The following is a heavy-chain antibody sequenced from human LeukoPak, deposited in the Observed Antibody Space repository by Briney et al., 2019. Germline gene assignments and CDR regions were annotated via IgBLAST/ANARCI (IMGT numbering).Heavy chain of an antibody. CDR1: GYTFTGYY. V-gene: IGHV1-2*02. Sequence: GASVKVSCKASGYTFTGYYMHWVRQAPGQGLEWMGWINPNSGGTNYAQKFQGRVTMTRDTSISTAYMELSRLRSDDTAVYYCARDYHGDYGWFDPWGQGTLVTASS. D-gene: IGHD4-17*01. J-gene: IGHJ5*02. CDR2: INPNSGGT. CDR3: ARDYHGDYGWFDP.